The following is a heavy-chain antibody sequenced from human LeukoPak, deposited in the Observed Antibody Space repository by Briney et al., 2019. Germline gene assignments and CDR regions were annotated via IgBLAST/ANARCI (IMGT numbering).Heavy chain of an antibody. V-gene: IGHV3-7*01. CDR3: ARDHCSSSSCYTYYGMEL. CDR2: INQDRSEK. J-gene: IGHJ6*02. CDR1: GFMFSNYV. Sequence: GGSLRLSCAASGFMFSNYVMHWIRQAPGKGLEWVANINQDRSEKSYVDSVKGRFTISRDNAKNSLYLQMNSLRAEDTAVYYCARDHCSSSSCYTYYGMELWGQGTTVTVSS. D-gene: IGHD2-2*02.